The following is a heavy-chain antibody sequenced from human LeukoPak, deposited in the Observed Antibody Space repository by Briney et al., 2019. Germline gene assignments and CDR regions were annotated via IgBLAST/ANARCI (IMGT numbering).Heavy chain of an antibody. CDR2: ISYDGSNK. V-gene: IGHV3-30*04. J-gene: IGHJ4*02. D-gene: IGHD5-18*01. CDR3: ASWGALHRVVDTAMPG. CDR1: GFTFSSYA. Sequence: GRSLRLSCAASGFTFSSYAMHWVRQAPGKGLEWVAVISYDGSNKYYADSVKGRFTISRDNSKNTLYLQMNSLRAEDTAVYYCASWGALHRVVDTAMPGRGQGTLVTVSS.